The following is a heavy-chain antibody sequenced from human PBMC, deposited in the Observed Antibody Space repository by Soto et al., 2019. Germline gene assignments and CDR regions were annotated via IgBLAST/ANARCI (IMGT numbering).Heavy chain of an antibody. D-gene: IGHD3-22*01. Sequence: GGSLRLSCAASGFTFSSYSMNWVRQAPGKGLEWVSSISSSSSYIYYADSVKGRFTISRDNAKNSLYLQMNSLRAEDTAVYYCARDWDRWYYVSSGSDGMDVWGQGTTVTVSS. V-gene: IGHV3-21*01. J-gene: IGHJ6*02. CDR2: ISSSSSYI. CDR1: GFTFSSYS. CDR3: ARDWDRWYYVSSGSDGMDV.